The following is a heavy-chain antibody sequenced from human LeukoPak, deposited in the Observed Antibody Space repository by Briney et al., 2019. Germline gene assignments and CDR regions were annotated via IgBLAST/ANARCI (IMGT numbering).Heavy chain of an antibody. V-gene: IGHV3-7*03. D-gene: IGHD3-9*01. Sequence: GGSLRLSCAASGFSFDSHYMTWVRQAPGKGQEWVANIKQDGSEKTYVDSVKGRFTISRDNAKNSLYLQMNSLRAEDTAVYYCARDGHYDILTGYFQDWGQGTLVTVSS. CDR2: IKQDGSEK. CDR3: ARDGHYDILTGYFQD. CDR1: GFSFDSHY. J-gene: IGHJ1*01.